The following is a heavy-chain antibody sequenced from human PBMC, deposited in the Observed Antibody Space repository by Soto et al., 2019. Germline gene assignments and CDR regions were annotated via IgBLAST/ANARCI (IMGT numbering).Heavy chain of an antibody. V-gene: IGHV1-2*04. CDR1: GYTFTGYY. D-gene: IGHD6-6*01. Sequence: GASVKVSCKASGYTFTGYYMHWVRQAPGQGLEWMGWINPNSGGTNYAQKFQGWVTMTRDTSISTAYMELSRLRSDDTAVYYCARDGGSSSSSAEDYYYYYYMDVWGKGTTVTVSS. J-gene: IGHJ6*03. CDR2: INPNSGGT. CDR3: ARDGGSSSSSAEDYYYYYYMDV.